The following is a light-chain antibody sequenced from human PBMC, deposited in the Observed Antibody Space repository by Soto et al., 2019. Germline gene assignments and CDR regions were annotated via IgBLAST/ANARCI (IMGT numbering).Light chain of an antibody. J-gene: IGKJ5*01. CDR2: DAS. Sequence: EIVLTQYTGTLSLSPGERSTLSFRASQSVTSYLAWYQQRPGQAPRLLINDASRRATGIPDRFSGSGSGADFTLTISSLEPEDFAVYYCQQRSSWPITFGQGTLLEI. V-gene: IGKV3-11*01. CDR3: QQRSSWPIT. CDR1: QSVTSY.